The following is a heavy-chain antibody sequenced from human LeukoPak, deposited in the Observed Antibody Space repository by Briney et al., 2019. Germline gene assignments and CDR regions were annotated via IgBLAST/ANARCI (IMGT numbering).Heavy chain of an antibody. Sequence: PGGSLRLSCAASGFTFNNYAMSWVRQAPGKGLEWVSAISAGGGGTYYADSVKGRFTISRDNSKKKVFLQMNSLRADDTAGYYCAKAGWYTVKTYATYDDAYDIWGRGTMVTVSS. CDR1: GFTFNNYA. D-gene: IGHD1-14*01. CDR2: ISAGGGGT. J-gene: IGHJ3*02. CDR3: AKAGWYTVKTYATYDDAYDI. V-gene: IGHV3-23*01.